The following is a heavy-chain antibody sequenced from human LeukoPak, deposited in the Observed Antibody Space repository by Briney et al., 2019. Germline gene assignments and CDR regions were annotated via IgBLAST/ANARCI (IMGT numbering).Heavy chain of an antibody. CDR3: ARTARVASEIGY. D-gene: IGHD5-12*01. CDR2: IYTSGST. J-gene: IGHJ4*02. Sequence: PSETLSLTCTVSGGSISSGSYYWSWIRQPAGKGLEWIGRIYTSGSTNYNPSLKSRVTISVDTSKNQFSLKLSSVTAADTAVYYCARTARVASEIGYWGQGTLVTVSS. CDR1: GGSISSGSYY. V-gene: IGHV4-61*02.